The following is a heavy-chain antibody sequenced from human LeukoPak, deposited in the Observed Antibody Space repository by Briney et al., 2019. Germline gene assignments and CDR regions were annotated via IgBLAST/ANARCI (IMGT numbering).Heavy chain of an antibody. CDR1: GDSISRYY. V-gene: IGHV4-59*01. Sequence: PSETLSLTCTVSGDSISRYYWSWIRQPPGKGLEWVGFVTYIGGTKYNPSLKGRVTISLDTSKNQFSLKLSSMTAADTAVYYCARRYCSGDSCFSGEYYYYYMDVWGKGTTVTVSS. D-gene: IGHD2-15*01. J-gene: IGHJ6*03. CDR2: VTYIGGT. CDR3: ARRYCSGDSCFSGEYYYYYMDV.